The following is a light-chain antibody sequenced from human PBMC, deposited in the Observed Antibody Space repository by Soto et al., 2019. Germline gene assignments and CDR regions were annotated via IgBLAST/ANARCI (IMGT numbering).Light chain of an antibody. V-gene: IGKV1-5*01. Sequence: DIQTTQSPSTLSASVGDRVTITCRARQNIVNWLAWYQQKPGKAPRILIYGASTLERGVPSRFSGSGSGTEFTLTITKLQPDDFATYYCQQYNTYSATFGQGTRLEIK. J-gene: IGKJ5*01. CDR1: QNIVNW. CDR2: GAS. CDR3: QQYNTYSAT.